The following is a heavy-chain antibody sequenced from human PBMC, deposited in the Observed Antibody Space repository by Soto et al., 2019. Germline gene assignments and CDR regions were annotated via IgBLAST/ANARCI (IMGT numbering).Heavy chain of an antibody. CDR3: AKDHYGCDY. CDR2: ISYDGSNK. J-gene: IGHJ4*02. Sequence: LRLSCAASGFTFSSYGMHWVRQAPGKGLEWVAVISYDGSNKYYADSVKGRFTISRDNSKNTLYLQMNSLRAEDTAVYYCAKDHYGCDYWGQGTLVTVSS. CDR1: GFTFSSYG. D-gene: IGHD3-10*01. V-gene: IGHV3-30*18.